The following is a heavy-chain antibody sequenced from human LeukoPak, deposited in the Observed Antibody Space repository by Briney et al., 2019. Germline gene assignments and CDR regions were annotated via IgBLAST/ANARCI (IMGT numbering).Heavy chain of an antibody. CDR2: IYYSGST. J-gene: IGHJ4*02. Sequence: SETLSLTCTVSGGSISSSSYYWGWIRQPPGKGLEWIGSIYYSGSTNYNPSLKSRVTISVDKSKNQFSLKLSSVTAADTAVYYCARDQTLPIAAAGTFDYWGQGTLVTVSS. CDR1: GGSISSSSYY. V-gene: IGHV4-39*07. D-gene: IGHD6-13*01. CDR3: ARDQTLPIAAAGTFDY.